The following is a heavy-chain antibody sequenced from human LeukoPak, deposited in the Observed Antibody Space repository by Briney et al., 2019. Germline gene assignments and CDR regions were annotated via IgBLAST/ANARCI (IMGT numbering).Heavy chain of an antibody. CDR1: GGSISSGSSY. Sequence: PSETLSFTCTVSGGSISSGSSYWSWIRQPAGKGLEWIGRISTSGNTNYSPSLKSRVTISVDTSKNQFSLKLSSVTAADTAVYYCARQPYQLADYWGQGTLVTVSS. CDR3: ARQPYQLADY. V-gene: IGHV4-61*02. J-gene: IGHJ4*02. D-gene: IGHD6-6*01. CDR2: ISTSGNT.